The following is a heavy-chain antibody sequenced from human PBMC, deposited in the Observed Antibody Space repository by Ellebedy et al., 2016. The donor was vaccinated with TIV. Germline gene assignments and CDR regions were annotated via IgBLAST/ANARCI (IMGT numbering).Heavy chain of an antibody. D-gene: IGHD6-25*01. J-gene: IGHJ5*02. V-gene: IGHV3-74*01. CDR2: INRDGTFT. Sequence: PGGSLRLSCAASGFTFSSYWMHWVRQAPGKGLVWVSRINRDGTFTTYADSVQGRFTTSRDNAKNTLYLQMDSLKADDTAVYYCARDYYSSAESWGQGTLVTVSS. CDR3: ARDYYSSAES. CDR1: GFTFSSYW.